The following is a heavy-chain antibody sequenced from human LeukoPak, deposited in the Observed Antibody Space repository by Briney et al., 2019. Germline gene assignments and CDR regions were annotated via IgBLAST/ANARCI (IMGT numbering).Heavy chain of an antibody. CDR3: EKDMNYYDSSTYYYQFDY. D-gene: IGHD3-22*01. CDR1: GFTFDDYA. CDR2: ISWNSVTI. V-gene: IGHV3-9*01. Sequence: GRSLRLSCAASGFTFDDYAMHWVRHAPGKGLEWVSGISWNSVTIVYADSVKGRFTISRDNAKNSLYLQMNSLRAEDTALYYCEKDMNYYDSSTYYYQFDYWAQETLVTVPS. J-gene: IGHJ4*02.